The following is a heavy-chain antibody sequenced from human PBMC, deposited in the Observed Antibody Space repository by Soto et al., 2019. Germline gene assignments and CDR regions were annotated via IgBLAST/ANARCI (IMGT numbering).Heavy chain of an antibody. CDR2: IDPGDGGT. CDR3: ARENGITIFGVVIRPLDV. J-gene: IGHJ6*04. CDR1: GYTLTGLS. Sequence: SVKLSCKVSGYTLTGLSMHWLRQTHGKGLEWMGIIDPGDGGTSYAQKFQGRVTMTRDTSTSTVYMELSSLRSEDTAVYYCARENGITIFGVVIRPLDVWGKGTTVTVSS. D-gene: IGHD3-3*01. V-gene: IGHV1-24*01.